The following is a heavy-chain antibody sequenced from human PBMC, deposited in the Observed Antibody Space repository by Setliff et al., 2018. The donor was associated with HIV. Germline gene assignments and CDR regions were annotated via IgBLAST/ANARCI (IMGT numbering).Heavy chain of an antibody. CDR2: INHSGST. CDR1: GGSFSGYY. Sequence: LSLTCAVYGGSFSGYYWSWIRQPPGKGLEWIGEINHSGSTNYNPSLKSRVTISVDTSKNQFSLKLSSVTAVDTAVYYCAVVVAANLYDYWGQGTLVTVSS. D-gene: IGHD2-15*01. CDR3: AVVVAANLYDY. J-gene: IGHJ4*02. V-gene: IGHV4-34*01.